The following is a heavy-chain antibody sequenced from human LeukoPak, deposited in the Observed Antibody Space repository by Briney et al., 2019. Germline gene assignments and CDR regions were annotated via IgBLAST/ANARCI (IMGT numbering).Heavy chain of an antibody. CDR1: GFTFSNYG. D-gene: IGHD1-26*01. Sequence: QPGGSLRLSCAASGFTFSNYGRHWVRRAPGKGVEGVAVIWYDGSKKYYGDSVKGRVTISRDDSKNTLYLQMSSLRGEDTAVYYCARDLGTTNYYFDYWGQGTPVTVSS. V-gene: IGHV3-33*01. CDR2: IWYDGSKK. CDR3: ARDLGTTNYYFDY. J-gene: IGHJ4*02.